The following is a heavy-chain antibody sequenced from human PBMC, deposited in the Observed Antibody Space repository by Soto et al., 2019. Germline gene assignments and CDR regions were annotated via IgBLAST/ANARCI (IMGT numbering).Heavy chain of an antibody. CDR3: ARDQLYYNDISGRPLNAFDV. J-gene: IGHJ3*01. Sequence: PRGSFRLRCAASGFTLRNYGLNWVRHVLGKGMEWVSYIGIGSSTKYYADSVKGRFTISRDNAKNSLYLQMNSLRAEDTAVYYCARDQLYYNDISGRPLNAFDVWGQGTMVTVSS. CDR2: IGIGSSTK. V-gene: IGHV3-48*01. D-gene: IGHD3-22*01. CDR1: GFTLRNYG.